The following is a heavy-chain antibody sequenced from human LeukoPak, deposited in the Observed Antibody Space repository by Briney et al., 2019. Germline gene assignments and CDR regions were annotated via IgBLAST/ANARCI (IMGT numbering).Heavy chain of an antibody. J-gene: IGHJ3*02. CDR3: ARAKNDAFDI. CDR2: VYYSGTT. Sequence: SETLSLTCSVSGDSISLSFYYWGWIRQPPGKALEWIGSVYYSGTTSYNPSLKSRVTISVDTSKNQFSLKLSSVTTADTAVYYCARAKNDAFDIWGQGTMVTVSS. V-gene: IGHV4-39*07. CDR1: GDSISLSFYY.